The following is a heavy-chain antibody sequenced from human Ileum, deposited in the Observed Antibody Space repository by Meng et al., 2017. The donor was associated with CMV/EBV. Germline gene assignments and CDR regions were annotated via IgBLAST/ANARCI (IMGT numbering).Heavy chain of an antibody. CDR2: IYTGGST. D-gene: IGHD1-26*01. CDR3: ARGGSYYGYFDY. CDR1: GLTVSNDY. Sequence: SCAVSGLTVSNDYMNWVCQAPGKGLEWVSVIYTGGSTDYADSVKGRFTISRDNSKNTLYLQMNSLRPEDTAVYYCARGGSYYGYFDYWGQGTLVTVSS. J-gene: IGHJ4*02. V-gene: IGHV3-66*02.